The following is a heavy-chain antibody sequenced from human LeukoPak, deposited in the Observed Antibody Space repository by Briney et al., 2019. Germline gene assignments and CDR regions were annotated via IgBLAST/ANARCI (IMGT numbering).Heavy chain of an antibody. D-gene: IGHD3-22*01. CDR3: ARGQPVGPSITMIVVVPPTFDI. Sequence: KSSETLSLTCAVYGGSFSGYYWSWIRQPPGKGLEWIGEINHSGSTNYNPSLKSRVTISVDTSKNQFSLKLSSVTAADTAVYYCARGQPVGPSITMIVVVPPTFDIWGQGTMVTVSS. J-gene: IGHJ3*02. V-gene: IGHV4-34*01. CDR2: INHSGST. CDR1: GGSFSGYY.